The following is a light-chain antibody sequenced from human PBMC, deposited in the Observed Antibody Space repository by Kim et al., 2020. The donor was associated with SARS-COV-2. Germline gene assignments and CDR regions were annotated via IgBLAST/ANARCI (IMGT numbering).Light chain of an antibody. CDR3: SSYTSSSSWV. CDR2: DVS. Sequence: QSALTQPASVSGSPGQSITISCTGTSSDVGCYNYVSWYQQHPGKAPKLMIYDVSNRPSGVSNRFSGSKSGNTASLTISGLQAEDEADYYCSSYTSSSSWVFGRGTKLTVL. J-gene: IGLJ3*02. V-gene: IGLV2-14*03. CDR1: SSDVGCYNY.